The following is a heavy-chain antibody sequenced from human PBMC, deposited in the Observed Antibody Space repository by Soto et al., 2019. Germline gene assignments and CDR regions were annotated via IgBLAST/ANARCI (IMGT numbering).Heavy chain of an antibody. V-gene: IGHV3-48*03. D-gene: IGHD1-1*01. Sequence: GSLRLSCVASELIFSSYDMDWVRQAPGKGLEWVSHISNSGDTIYYTDSVKGRFTISRDNAKNSLYLQMDNLRVEDTGVYYCASWEWNDQDHWGQGTLVTVS. CDR2: ISNSGDTI. J-gene: IGHJ4*02. CDR3: ASWEWNDQDH. CDR1: ELIFSSYD.